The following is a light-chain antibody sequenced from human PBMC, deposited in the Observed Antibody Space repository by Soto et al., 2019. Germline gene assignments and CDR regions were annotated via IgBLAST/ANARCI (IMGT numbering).Light chain of an antibody. CDR1: QSISIW. CDR3: QQYNSYRT. V-gene: IGKV1-5*01. CDR2: DAS. J-gene: IGKJ1*01. Sequence: DIKMTQSPSSLSASVGDRVTITCRARQSISIWLAWYQQKPGKAPKLLIYDASILKSGVPSRFSGSGSGTEFTLTIRSLQPDDFATYYCQQYNSYRTFGQGTKVDIK.